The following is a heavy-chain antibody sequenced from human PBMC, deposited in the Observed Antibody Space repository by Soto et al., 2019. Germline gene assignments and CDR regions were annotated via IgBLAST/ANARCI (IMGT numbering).Heavy chain of an antibody. CDR3: ARGGVPAAIG. CDR1: GFTFSSYS. D-gene: IGHD2-2*01. J-gene: IGHJ4*02. CDR2: ISSSSSYI. V-gene: IGHV3-21*01. Sequence: EVQLVESGGGLVKPRGSLRLSCAASGFTFSSYSMNWVRQAPGKGLEWVSSISSSSSYIYYADSVKGRFTISRDNAKNSLYLQMNSLRAEDTAVYYCARGGVPAAIGWGQGTLVTVSS.